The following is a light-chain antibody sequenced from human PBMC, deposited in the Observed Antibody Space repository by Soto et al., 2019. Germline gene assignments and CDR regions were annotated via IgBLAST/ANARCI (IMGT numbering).Light chain of an antibody. Sequence: VMTQSPATLSVPPGERVTLYCRASQSVYVNVAWYQQKPGQAPRLLISGASTRATGIPARFSCSGSGTEFTLTISSLESDDFALYFCQEYNDWPLRTFGQGTKVDIK. CDR3: QEYNDWPLRT. CDR2: GAS. V-gene: IGKV3-15*01. CDR1: QSVYVN. J-gene: IGKJ1*01.